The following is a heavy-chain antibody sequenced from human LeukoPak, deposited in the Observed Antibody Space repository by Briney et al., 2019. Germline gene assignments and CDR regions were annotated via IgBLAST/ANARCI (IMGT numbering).Heavy chain of an antibody. D-gene: IGHD5-12*01. Sequence: SETLSLTCTVSGGSISSGGYYWSWIRQPPGKGLEWIGYIYHSGSTYYNPSLKSRVTISVDRSKNQFSLKLSSVTAADTAVYYCARLRAARLRAARGYYMDVWGKGTTVTVSS. V-gene: IGHV4-30-2*01. CDR1: GGSISSGGYY. CDR3: ARLRAARLRAARGYYMDV. J-gene: IGHJ6*03. CDR2: IYHSGST.